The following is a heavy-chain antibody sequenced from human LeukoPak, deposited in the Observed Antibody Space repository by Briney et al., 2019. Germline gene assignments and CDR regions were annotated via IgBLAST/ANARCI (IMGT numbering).Heavy chain of an antibody. Sequence: SETPSLTCTVSGGSISSYYWSWIRQPPGKGLEWIGYIYYSGSTNYNPSLKSRVTISVDTSKNQFSLKLSSVTAADTAVYYCARGRQLWLQDYWGQGTLVTVSS. CDR2: IYYSGST. CDR3: ARGRQLWLQDY. J-gene: IGHJ4*02. CDR1: GGSISSYY. V-gene: IGHV4-59*01. D-gene: IGHD5-18*01.